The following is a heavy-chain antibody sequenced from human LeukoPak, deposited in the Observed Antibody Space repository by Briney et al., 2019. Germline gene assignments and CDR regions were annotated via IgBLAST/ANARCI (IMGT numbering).Heavy chain of an antibody. CDR2: ISWNSGSI. J-gene: IGHJ4*02. CDR3: AKDSGNQGFDY. Sequence: GGSLRLSCAASGFTFDDYAMHWVRQAPGKGLEWVSGISWNSGSIGYADSVKGRFTISRDNAKNSLYLQMNSLRAEDMALYYCAKDSGNQGFDYWGQGTLVTVSS. CDR1: GFTFDDYA. D-gene: IGHD4-23*01. V-gene: IGHV3-9*03.